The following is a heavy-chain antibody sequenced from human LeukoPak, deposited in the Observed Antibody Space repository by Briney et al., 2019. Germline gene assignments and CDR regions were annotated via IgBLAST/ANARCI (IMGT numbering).Heavy chain of an antibody. Sequence: GGSLRLSCAASGLTFSNYAMSWVRQAPGKGLEWVSVIYSGGSTYYADSVKGRFTISRDNSKNTLYLQMNSLRAEDTAVYYCAARTATPTPFDYWGQGTLVTVSS. CDR2: IYSGGST. J-gene: IGHJ4*02. V-gene: IGHV3-66*02. D-gene: IGHD2-15*01. CDR3: AARTATPTPFDY. CDR1: GLTFSNYA.